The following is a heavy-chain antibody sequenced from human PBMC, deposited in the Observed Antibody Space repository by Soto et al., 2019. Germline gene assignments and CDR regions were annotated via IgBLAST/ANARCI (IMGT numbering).Heavy chain of an antibody. V-gene: IGHV3-64*01. CDR1: GFTFSSYA. CDR2: ISSNGGST. Sequence: EVQLVESGGGLVQPGGSLRLSCAASGFTFSSYAMHWVRQAPGKGLEYVSAISSNGGSTYYANSVKGRFTISRDNSKNTLCLQMGSLRAEDMAVYYCARVGSTVTTNWYFDLWGRGTLVTVSS. J-gene: IGHJ2*01. CDR3: ARVGSTVTTNWYFDL. D-gene: IGHD4-17*01.